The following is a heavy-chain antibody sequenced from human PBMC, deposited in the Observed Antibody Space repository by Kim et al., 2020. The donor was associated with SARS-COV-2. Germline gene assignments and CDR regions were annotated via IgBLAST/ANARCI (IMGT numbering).Heavy chain of an antibody. Sequence: SVKVSCKASGGTFSSYAISWVRQAPGQGLEWMGRIIPILGIANYAQKFQGRVTITADKSTSTAYMELSSLRSEDTAVYYCARDSSGYYGSGQVGYWGQGTLVTVSS. CDR1: GGTFSSYA. D-gene: IGHD3-10*01. V-gene: IGHV1-69*04. J-gene: IGHJ4*02. CDR3: ARDSSGYYGSGQVGY. CDR2: IIPILGIA.